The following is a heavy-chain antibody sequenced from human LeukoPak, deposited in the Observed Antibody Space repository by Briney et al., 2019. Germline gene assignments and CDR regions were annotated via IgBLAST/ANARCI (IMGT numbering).Heavy chain of an antibody. CDR2: ISGSGGST. D-gene: IGHD3-3*01. CDR3: AKDYDQEDYGMDV. CDR1: GFTFSSYA. V-gene: IGHV3-23*01. Sequence: PGGSLRLSCAASGFTFSSYAMSWVRQAPGKGLEWVSAISGSGGSTYHADSVKGRFTISRDNSKSTLYLQMNSLRAEDTAVYYCAKDYDQEDYGMDVWGQGTTVTVSS. J-gene: IGHJ6*02.